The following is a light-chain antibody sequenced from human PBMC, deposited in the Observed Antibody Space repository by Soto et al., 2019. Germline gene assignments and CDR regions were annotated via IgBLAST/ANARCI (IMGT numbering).Light chain of an antibody. CDR2: GAS. CDR1: QRIKQY. V-gene: IGKV1-5*01. Sequence: DIQMTPSPPTLSASVGDKGTITCRASQRIKQYLARSPKMPGKAPKLLIYGASTLQSGVPSRFSGSGSGTEFTLTISSLQPDDFGTYFCQHHNSYSQTFGQGTKVDIK. CDR3: QHHNSYSQT. J-gene: IGKJ1*01.